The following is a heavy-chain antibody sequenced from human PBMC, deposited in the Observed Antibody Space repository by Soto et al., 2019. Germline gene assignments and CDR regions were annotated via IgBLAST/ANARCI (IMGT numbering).Heavy chain of an antibody. CDR2: ISGSGGST. D-gene: IGHD6-19*01. CDR1: GFTFSSYA. V-gene: IGHV3-23*01. J-gene: IGHJ1*01. Sequence: PGGSLRLSCAASGFTFSSYAMSWVRQAPGKGLEWVSAISGSGGSTYYADSVKGRFTISRDNSKNTLYLQMNSLRAEDTAVYYCAKDKFRTGWFTHTEYFQHWGQGTMVTVSS. CDR3: AKDKFRTGWFTHTEYFQH.